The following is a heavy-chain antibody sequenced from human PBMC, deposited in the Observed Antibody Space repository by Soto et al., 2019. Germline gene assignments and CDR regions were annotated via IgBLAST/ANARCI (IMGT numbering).Heavy chain of an antibody. V-gene: IGHV4-59*08. Sequence: PSETLSLTCTVSGGSISSYYWSWIRQPPGKGLEWIGYIYYSGSTNYNPSLKSRVTISVDTSKNQFSLKLSSVTAADTAVYSCARLGDCSGGSCYSSCRVIGEAHGYYLDYWGQGTMVSV. CDR3: ARLGDCSGGSCYSSCRVIGEAHGYYLDY. J-gene: IGHJ4*02. CDR1: GGSISSYY. D-gene: IGHD2-15*01. CDR2: IYYSGST.